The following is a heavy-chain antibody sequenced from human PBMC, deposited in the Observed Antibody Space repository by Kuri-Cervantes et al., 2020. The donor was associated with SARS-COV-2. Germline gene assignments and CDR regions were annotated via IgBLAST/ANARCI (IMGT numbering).Heavy chain of an antibody. J-gene: IGHJ4*02. Sequence: LRLSCTVSGGSISSGSYYWSWIRQPAGKGLEWIGRIYTSGSTNYNPSLKSRVTISVDRSKNQFSLKLSSVTAADTAVYYCATYDLQYGYYFDYWGQGTLVTVSS. V-gene: IGHV4-61*02. CDR2: IYTSGST. CDR3: ATYDLQYGYYFDY. CDR1: GGSISSGSYY. D-gene: IGHD4-11*01.